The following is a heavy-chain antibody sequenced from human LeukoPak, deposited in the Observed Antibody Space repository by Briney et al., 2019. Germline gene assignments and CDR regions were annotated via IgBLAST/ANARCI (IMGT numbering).Heavy chain of an antibody. V-gene: IGHV3-23*01. Sequence: PGGSLRLSCAASGFTFSSYAMSWVRQAPGKGLEWVSAISGSGGSTYYADSVKGRFTISGDNSKNTLYLQMNSLRAEDTAVYYCASSPSMIRGVIIRHYWGQGTLVTVSS. CDR1: GFTFSSYA. CDR3: ASSPSMIRGVIIRHY. D-gene: IGHD3-10*01. CDR2: ISGSGGST. J-gene: IGHJ4*02.